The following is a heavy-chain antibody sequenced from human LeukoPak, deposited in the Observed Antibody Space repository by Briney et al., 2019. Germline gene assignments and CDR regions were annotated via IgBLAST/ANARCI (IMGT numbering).Heavy chain of an antibody. CDR2: ISGSGGST. CDR1: GFTFSSYA. D-gene: IGHD1-26*01. V-gene: IGHV3-23*01. CDR3: ARGFSGSYAHFDY. J-gene: IGHJ4*02. Sequence: GGSLRLSCAASGFTFSSYAMSWVRQAPGKGLEWVSAISGSGGSTYYADSAKGRFTISRDNSKNTLYLQMNSLRAEDTAVYSCARGFSGSYAHFDYWGQGTLVTVSS.